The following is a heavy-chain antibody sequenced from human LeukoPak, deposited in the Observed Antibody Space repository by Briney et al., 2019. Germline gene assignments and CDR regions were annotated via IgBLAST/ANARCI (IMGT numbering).Heavy chain of an antibody. J-gene: IGHJ4*02. CDR1: GGSFSSGGYY. V-gene: IGHV4-30-2*01. D-gene: IGHD5-18*01. CDR3: ARVQKSGYIYASFDY. Sequence: SETLSLTCTVSGGSFSSGGYYWSWIRQPPGKGLEWIGYIYHSGTAYYNPSLKSRVTISVDRSKSQFSLKLSSVTAADTAVYYCARVQKSGYIYASFDYWGQGTLVTVSS. CDR2: IYHSGTA.